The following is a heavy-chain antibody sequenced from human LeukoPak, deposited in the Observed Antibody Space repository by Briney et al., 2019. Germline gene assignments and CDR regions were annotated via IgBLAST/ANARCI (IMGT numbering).Heavy chain of an antibody. CDR3: ARHALVTEDYYYYYMDV. CDR2: IYPGDSDT. J-gene: IGHJ6*03. CDR1: GYSFTSYW. D-gene: IGHD2-21*02. V-gene: IGHV5-51*01. Sequence: GESLKTSCKGSGYSFTSYWIGWVRQMPGKGLEWMGIIYPGDSDTRYSPSFKGQVTISADKSISTAYLQWSSLKAPDTAMYYCARHALVTEDYYYYYMDVWGKGTTVTISS.